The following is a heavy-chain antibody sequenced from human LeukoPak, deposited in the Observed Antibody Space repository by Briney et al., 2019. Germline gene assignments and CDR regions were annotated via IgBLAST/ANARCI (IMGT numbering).Heavy chain of an antibody. Sequence: SETLSLTCTVSGGSISCYHWGWIRQPPGKGLEWIGSIYYSGSTYYNPSLKSRVTISVDTSKNQFSLKLSSVTAADTAVYYCARDSPITMIVVVTRDYWYFDLWGRGTLVTVSS. CDR3: ARDSPITMIVVVTRDYWYFDL. CDR2: IYYSGST. D-gene: IGHD3-22*01. CDR1: GGSISCYH. J-gene: IGHJ2*01. V-gene: IGHV4-39*07.